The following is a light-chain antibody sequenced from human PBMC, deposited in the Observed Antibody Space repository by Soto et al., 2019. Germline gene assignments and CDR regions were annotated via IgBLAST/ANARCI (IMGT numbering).Light chain of an antibody. V-gene: IGKV1-9*01. CDR1: QAISVY. CDR2: ATS. CDR3: QQLNGYPFT. J-gene: IGKJ3*01. Sequence: DIQLTQSPSFLSASVGDRVTITCRASQAISVYLAWYQQKPAKAPTLLIYATSSLQSEVPSRFSGSGSGTEFTLTISSLQPEDFATYYCQQLNGYPFTFGPGTKVDIK.